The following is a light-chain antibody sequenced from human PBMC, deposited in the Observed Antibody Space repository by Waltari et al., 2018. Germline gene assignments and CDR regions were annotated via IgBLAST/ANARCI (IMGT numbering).Light chain of an antibody. CDR3: QVWDSSSDHVV. J-gene: IGLJ2*01. CDR1: NMGSNS. CDR2: YDS. V-gene: IGLV3-21*04. Sequence: SYVLTQPPSVSVAPGKTARITCGGNNMGSNSVHWYQQKPGQAPVLVIYYDSDWPSGIPERFSGSNSGNTATLTISRVEAGDEADYYCQVWDSSSDHVVFGGGTKLTVL.